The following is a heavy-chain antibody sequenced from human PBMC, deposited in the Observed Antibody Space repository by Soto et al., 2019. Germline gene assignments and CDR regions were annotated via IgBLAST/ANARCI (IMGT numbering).Heavy chain of an antibody. D-gene: IGHD5-12*01. CDR1: GYTFTSYC. Sequence: GVTAKVSSKASGYTFTSYCISWVRQAPGQGLEWMGWISAYNGNTNYAQKLQGRVTMTTDTSTSTAYMELRSLRSDDTAVYYCARGVDIVEVDYWGQGTLVTVSS. V-gene: IGHV1-18*01. CDR2: ISAYNGNT. CDR3: ARGVDIVEVDY. J-gene: IGHJ4*02.